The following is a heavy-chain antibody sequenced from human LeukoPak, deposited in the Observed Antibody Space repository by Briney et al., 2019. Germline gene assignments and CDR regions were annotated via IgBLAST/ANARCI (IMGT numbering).Heavy chain of an antibody. CDR2: ISGSGGST. Sequence: GGSLRLSCAASGFTFSSYAMSWVRQAPGKGLEWVSGISGSGGSTYYADSVKGRFTISRDNSKNTLYLQMNSLRAEDTAVYYCARDGRSSSSGSDYWGQGTLVTVSS. D-gene: IGHD6-6*01. CDR3: ARDGRSSSSGSDY. J-gene: IGHJ4*02. V-gene: IGHV3-23*01. CDR1: GFTFSSYA.